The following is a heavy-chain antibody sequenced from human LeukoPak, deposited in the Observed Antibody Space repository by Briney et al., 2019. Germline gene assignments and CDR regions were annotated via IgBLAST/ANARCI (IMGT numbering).Heavy chain of an antibody. D-gene: IGHD7-27*01. V-gene: IGHV4-39*07. Sequence: PSETLSLTCTVSGGSLSSSIYYWGWIRQPPGKGRGWLGSIYTSGSTNSNPSLKSGVSISVYTSKNQFSLKLSSVTAADTAVYYCARDYQTGDHDAFDIWGQGTMVTVSS. J-gene: IGHJ3*02. CDR3: ARDYQTGDHDAFDI. CDR2: IYTSGST. CDR1: GGSLSSSIYY.